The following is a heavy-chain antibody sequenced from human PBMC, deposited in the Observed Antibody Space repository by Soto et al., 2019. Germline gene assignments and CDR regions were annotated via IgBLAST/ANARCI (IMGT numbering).Heavy chain of an antibody. CDR2: ISAYNGNT. V-gene: IGHV1-18*01. CDR1: GYTFTSYG. CDR3: ARVLIVVVNNPRDAFDI. Sequence: QVQLVQSGAEVKKPGASVKVSCKASGYTFTSYGISWVRQAPGQGLEWRGWISAYNGNTNYAQKLQGRVTMTTDTSTSTAYMELRSLRSDDTAVDYCARVLIVVVNNPRDAFDIWGQGTMVTVSS. D-gene: IGHD3-22*01. J-gene: IGHJ3*02.